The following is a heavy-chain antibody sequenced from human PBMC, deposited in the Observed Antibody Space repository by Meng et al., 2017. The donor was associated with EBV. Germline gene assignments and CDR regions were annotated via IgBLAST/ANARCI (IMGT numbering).Heavy chain of an antibody. CDR3: VRGYDYGDYVDY. D-gene: IGHD4-17*01. Sequence: HLHVQAAGPGLVEPSEPLSLNCTFSGGSNNNPNYYWGWIRQPPGKGLEWIGTFYSVATTFYNPSLKSRLTISVDTSKTQFSLRLSSVTAADTAIYYCVRGYDYGDYVDYWGQGTLVTVSS. CDR1: GGSNNNPNYY. J-gene: IGHJ4*02. V-gene: IGHV4-39*07. CDR2: FYSVATT.